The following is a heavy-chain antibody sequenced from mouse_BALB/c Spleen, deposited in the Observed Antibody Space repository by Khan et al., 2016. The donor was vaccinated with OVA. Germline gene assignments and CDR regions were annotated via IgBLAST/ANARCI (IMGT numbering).Heavy chain of an antibody. CDR1: GYTFSSYW. CDR3: GRGGYGGFAY. V-gene: IGHV1-9*01. CDR2: IFPGSIST. J-gene: IGHJ3*01. D-gene: IGHD1-1*01. Sequence: QVQLKESGGDLMKPGASVKISCKATGYTFSSYWIEWVKQRPGHGLEWIGQIFPGSISTTYNEKFKGKATFTADTSSNTAYMQLSSLTSEDSADVDYGRGGYGGFAYWGQGTLVTVSA.